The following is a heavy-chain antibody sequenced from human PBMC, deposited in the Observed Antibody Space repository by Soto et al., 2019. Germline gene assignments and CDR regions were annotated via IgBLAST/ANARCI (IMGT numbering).Heavy chain of an antibody. J-gene: IGHJ4*02. V-gene: IGHV3-48*01. D-gene: IGHD3-3*01. CDR1: GFTFSSYS. Sequence: EVQLVESGGGLVQPGGSLRLSCAASGFTFSSYSMNWVRQAPGKGLEWVSYISSSSSTIYYADSVKGRFTISRDYAKNSLYLQMNSLRAEDTAVYYCARDLGTFDFWSGYYAGGFDYWGQGTLVTVSS. CDR3: ARDLGTFDFWSGYYAGGFDY. CDR2: ISSSSSTI.